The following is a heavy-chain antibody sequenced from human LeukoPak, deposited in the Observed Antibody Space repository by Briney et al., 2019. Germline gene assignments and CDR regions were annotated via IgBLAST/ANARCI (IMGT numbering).Heavy chain of an antibody. J-gene: IGHJ4*02. D-gene: IGHD3-3*01. CDR1: GFTFSSYT. V-gene: IGHV3-21*01. Sequence: PGGSLRLSCAASGFTFSSYTMNWVRQAPGKGLEWVSSISSSRSSIYYADSMKGRFTISRDNAKNSLYLQMNSLRADDTAVYYCARDRSTDFWSGYYTNYLDYWGQGTLVTVSS. CDR2: ISSSRSSI. CDR3: ARDRSTDFWSGYYTNYLDY.